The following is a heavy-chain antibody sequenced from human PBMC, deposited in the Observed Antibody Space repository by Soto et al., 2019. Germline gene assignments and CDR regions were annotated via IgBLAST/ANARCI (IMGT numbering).Heavy chain of an antibody. CDR1: GGTFRNYP. J-gene: IGHJ4*02. V-gene: IGHV1-69*02. Sequence: QVQLAQSGSEVEKPGSSVEVSSKASGGTFRNYPINWVRRAPGQGLEWMGSIFPLTDIPDYAQKFQARLTISADKSTSTAYMELSGLTSDDTAMYFCARSTLVVLNYFESWGQGTLVTVSS. CDR2: IFPLTDIP. D-gene: IGHD1-1*01. CDR3: ARSTLVVLNYFES.